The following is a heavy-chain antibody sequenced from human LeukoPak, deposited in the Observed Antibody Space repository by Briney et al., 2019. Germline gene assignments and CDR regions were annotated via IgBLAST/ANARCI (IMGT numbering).Heavy chain of an antibody. CDR1: GFTFSSYA. Sequence: GGSLRLSCAASGFTFSSYAMSWVRQAPGKGLEWVSAISGSGGSTYYADSVKGRFTISRDNSKNTLYLQMNSLRAEDTAIYYCAKVAGHLLRFLEWLLDAFDIWGQGTMVTVSP. J-gene: IGHJ3*02. D-gene: IGHD3-3*01. CDR2: ISGSGGST. V-gene: IGHV3-23*01. CDR3: AKVAGHLLRFLEWLLDAFDI.